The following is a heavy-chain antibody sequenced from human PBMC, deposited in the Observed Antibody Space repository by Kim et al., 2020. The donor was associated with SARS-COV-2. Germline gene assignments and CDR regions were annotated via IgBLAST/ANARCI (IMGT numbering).Heavy chain of an antibody. D-gene: IGHD2-21*02. V-gene: IGHV4-39*01. CDR3: ARRGSADCGGDCYYDAFDI. CDR2: IYYSGST. J-gene: IGHJ3*02. CDR1: GGSISSSSYY. Sequence: SETLSLTCTVSGGSISSSSYYWGWIRQPPGKGLEWIGSIYYSGSTYYNPSLKSRVTISVDTSKNQFSLKLSSVTAADTAVYYCARRGSADCGGDCYYDAFDIWGQGTMVTVSS.